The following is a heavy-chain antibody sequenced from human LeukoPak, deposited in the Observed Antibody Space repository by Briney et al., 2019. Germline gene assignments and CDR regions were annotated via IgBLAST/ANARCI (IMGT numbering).Heavy chain of an antibody. CDR3: ARHQAYCGGDCYSHYYYYYMDV. CDR2: IYPGDSDT. V-gene: IGHV5-51*01. J-gene: IGHJ6*03. CDR1: GYSFTSYW. D-gene: IGHD2-21*02. Sequence: PGESLKISCKGSGYSFTSYWIGWVRQMPGKGLEWMGIIYPGDSDTRYSPSFQGQVTISADKSISTAYLQWSSLKASDTAMYYCARHQAYCGGDCYSHYYYYYMDVWGKGTTVTVSS.